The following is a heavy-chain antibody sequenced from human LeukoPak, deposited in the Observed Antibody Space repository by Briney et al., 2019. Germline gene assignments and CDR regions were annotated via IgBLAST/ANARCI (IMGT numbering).Heavy chain of an antibody. CDR2: ISAYNGNT. CDR1: GYTFTSYG. Sequence: ASVKVSCKASGYTFTSYGISWVRQAPGQGLEWMGWISAYNGNTNYAQKLQGRVTMTTDTSTSTAYMELRSLRSEDTAVYYCAAGIAVAGTAYYFDYWGQGTLVTVSS. V-gene: IGHV1-18*01. CDR3: AAGIAVAGTAYYFDY. D-gene: IGHD6-19*01. J-gene: IGHJ4*02.